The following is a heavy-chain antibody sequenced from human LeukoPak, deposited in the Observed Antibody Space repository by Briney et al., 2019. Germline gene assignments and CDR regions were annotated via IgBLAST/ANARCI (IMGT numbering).Heavy chain of an antibody. CDR3: ARSSGAATGIGTFDI. CDR1: GFIFSDYY. D-gene: IGHD6-13*01. V-gene: IGHV3-11*04. CDR2: ISSSDSII. Sequence: PGGSLRLSCAASGFIFSDYYMSWIRQAPGKGLEWVSYISSSDSIIYYADSVKGRFTISGDNAKNSLYLQMNSLRVEDTAVYYCARSSGAATGIGTFDIWGQGTMVTVSS. J-gene: IGHJ3*02.